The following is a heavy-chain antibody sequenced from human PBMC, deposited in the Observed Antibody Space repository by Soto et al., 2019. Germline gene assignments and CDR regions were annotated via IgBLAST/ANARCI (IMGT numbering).Heavy chain of an antibody. CDR3: AKEEKSGDYYDSSGYRHMDY. CDR1: GYTFTGYY. D-gene: IGHD3-22*01. Sequence: ASVKVSCKASGYTFTGYYMNWVRQAPGQGLEWMGWINPNSGGTNYAQKFQGWVTMTRDTSISTVYMELTRLRAEDTAVYYCAKEEKSGDYYDSSGYRHMDYWGQGTLVTVSS. V-gene: IGHV1-2*04. J-gene: IGHJ4*02. CDR2: INPNSGGT.